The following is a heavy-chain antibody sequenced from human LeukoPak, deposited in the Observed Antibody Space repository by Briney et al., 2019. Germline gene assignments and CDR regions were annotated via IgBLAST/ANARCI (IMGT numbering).Heavy chain of an antibody. J-gene: IGHJ4*02. CDR1: GLTFSSYV. V-gene: IGHV3-30-3*01. CDR3: ARDDNYGDYEYYFDY. Sequence: PGGSLRLSCAASGLTFSSYVMHWVRQAPGKGLEWVAVISYDGSNKYYADSVKGRFTISRDNSKNTLFLQMNSLRAEDTAVYYCARDDNYGDYEYYFDYWGQGALVTVSS. CDR2: ISYDGSNK. D-gene: IGHD4-17*01.